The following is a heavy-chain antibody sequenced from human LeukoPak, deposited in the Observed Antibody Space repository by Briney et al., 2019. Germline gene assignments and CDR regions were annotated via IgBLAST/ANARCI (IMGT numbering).Heavy chain of an antibody. J-gene: IGHJ4*02. V-gene: IGHV3-21*01. D-gene: IGHD6-19*01. CDR2: ISSSSSDI. CDR3: ATGAQNIAVAGDGEYYFDY. CDR1: GFTFSSYS. Sequence: GGSLRLSCAASGFTFSSYSMNWVRQAPGKGLEWVSSISSSSSDIYYADSVKGRFTISRDNAKNSLYLQMNSLRAEDTAVYYCATGAQNIAVAGDGEYYFDYWGQGTLVTVSS.